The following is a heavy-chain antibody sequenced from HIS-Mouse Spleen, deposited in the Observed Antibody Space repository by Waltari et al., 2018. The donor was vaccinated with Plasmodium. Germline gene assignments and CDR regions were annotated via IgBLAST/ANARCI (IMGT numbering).Heavy chain of an antibody. D-gene: IGHD3-16*01. CDR2: IYYSGST. V-gene: IGHV4-39*07. Sequence: QLQLQESGPGLVKPSETLSPTCTVPGGPISRSTYYWGGIRQPPGKGLEWIGSIYYSGSTYYNPSLKSRVTISVDTSKNQFSLKLSSVTAADTAVYYCARGRGACFDYWGQGTLVTVSS. CDR1: GGPISRSTYY. CDR3: ARGRGACFDY. J-gene: IGHJ4*02.